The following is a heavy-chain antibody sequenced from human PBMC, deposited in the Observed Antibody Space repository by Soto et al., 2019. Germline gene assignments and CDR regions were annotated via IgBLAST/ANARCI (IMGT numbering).Heavy chain of an antibody. V-gene: IGHV3-72*01. Sequence: EVQLVESGGDLVQTGGSLRLSCAVSGFSLSDHYMDWVRQAPGKGLEWVGRSRNKTKSYTSDYAASVKGRFTISRDDSKNSLYLQMNSLKTEDTAVYYCTRATDWGWGQGTLVTVSS. CDR3: TRATDWG. CDR2: SRNKTKSYTS. J-gene: IGHJ4*02. CDR1: GFSLSDHY. D-gene: IGHD2-21*01.